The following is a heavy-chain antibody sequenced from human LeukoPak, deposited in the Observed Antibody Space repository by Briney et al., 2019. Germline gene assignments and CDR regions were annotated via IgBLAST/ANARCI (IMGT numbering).Heavy chain of an antibody. J-gene: IGHJ4*02. CDR3: SKIKQMPGVYFAH. D-gene: IGHD2-2*01. CDR2: IKSSRAGGKT. V-gene: IGHV3-15*01. CDR1: GCTFTDAY. Sequence: PGGSLRLSCVASGCTFTDAYMTWVRQAPGKGLEWVGRIKSSRAGGKTASSAPVESMLTISRDDSKNTLYLQMNSLNTEDPDIYYCSKIKQMPGVYFAHWGQGTLVTVSS.